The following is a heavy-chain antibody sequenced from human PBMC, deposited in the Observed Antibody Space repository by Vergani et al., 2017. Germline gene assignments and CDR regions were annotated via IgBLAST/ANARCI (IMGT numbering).Heavy chain of an antibody. CDR2: ISGSGGST. D-gene: IGHD5-12*01. CDR1: GFTFNHYA. V-gene: IGHV3-23*01. CDR3: AKANPQNSCYDYLYYHHAMDV. J-gene: IGHJ6*02. Sequence: EVQLLESGGDLVQPGGSLRLSCAASGFTFNHYAMNWVRQAPGKGLEWFSGISGSGGSTYYAGSVKGRFTIARDSSKNTLYLQMNSLSAWDTAVYYCAKANPQNSCYDYLYYHHAMDVWRQGTTVTVSS.